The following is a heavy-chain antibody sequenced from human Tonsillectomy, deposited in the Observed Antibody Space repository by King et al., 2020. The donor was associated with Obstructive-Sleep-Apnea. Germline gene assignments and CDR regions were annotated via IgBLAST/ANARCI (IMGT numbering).Heavy chain of an antibody. CDR3: ARDKSTGATAGPLRGVAAYYFDY. V-gene: IGHV3-9*01. D-gene: IGHD6-13*01. Sequence: DVQLVESGGGLVQPGRSLRLSCAASGFTFDDHAMHWVRQAPGKGLEWVSGLSWNSGSIAYADSVKGRFTISRDNAKNSLYLQMNSLRADDTALYYCARDKSTGATAGPLRGVAAYYFDYWGQGTLVTVSS. J-gene: IGHJ4*02. CDR1: GFTFDDHA. CDR2: LSWNSGSI.